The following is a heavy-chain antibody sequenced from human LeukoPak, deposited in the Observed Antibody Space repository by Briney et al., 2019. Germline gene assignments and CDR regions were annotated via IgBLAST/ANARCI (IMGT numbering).Heavy chain of an antibody. Sequence: GWSLRLSCAASGFTFSSYAMHWVRQAPGKGLEWVAVISYDGSNKYYADSVKGRFTISRDNSKNTLYLQMNSLRAEDTAVYYCARDRNWDYYYGMDVWGQGTTVTVSS. CDR3: ARDRNWDYYYGMDV. CDR1: GFTFSSYA. D-gene: IGHD7-27*01. CDR2: ISYDGSNK. V-gene: IGHV3-30-3*01. J-gene: IGHJ6*02.